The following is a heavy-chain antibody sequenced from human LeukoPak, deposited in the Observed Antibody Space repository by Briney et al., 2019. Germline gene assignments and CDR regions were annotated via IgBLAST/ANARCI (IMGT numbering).Heavy chain of an antibody. Sequence: PSETLSLTCAVYGGSFSGYYWSWIRQPPGKGLEWIGEINHSGSTNYNPSLKSRVTISVDTSKNQFSLKLSSVTAADTAVYYCARVAWVVVPAAIGGFDYWGQGTLVTVSS. CDR3: ARVAWVVVPAAIGGFDY. J-gene: IGHJ4*02. V-gene: IGHV4-34*01. CDR1: GGSFSGYY. CDR2: INHSGST. D-gene: IGHD2-2*01.